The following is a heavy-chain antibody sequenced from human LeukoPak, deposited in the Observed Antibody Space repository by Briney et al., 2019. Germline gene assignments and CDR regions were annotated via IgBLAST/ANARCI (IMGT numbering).Heavy chain of an antibody. Sequence: ASVKVSCKASGGTFSSYAISWVRQAPGQGLEWMGWISAYNGNTNYAQKLQGRVTMTTDTSTSTAYMELRSLRSDDTAVYYCAREKGDYDPEYYFDYWGQGTLVTVSS. CDR3: AREKGDYDPEYYFDY. D-gene: IGHD4-17*01. CDR2: ISAYNGNT. V-gene: IGHV1-18*01. CDR1: GGTFSSYA. J-gene: IGHJ4*02.